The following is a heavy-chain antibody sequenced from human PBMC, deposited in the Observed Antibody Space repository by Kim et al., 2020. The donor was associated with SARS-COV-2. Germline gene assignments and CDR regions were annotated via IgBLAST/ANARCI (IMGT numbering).Heavy chain of an antibody. CDR1: GFTFSSYD. D-gene: IGHD3-10*01. CDR3: ARTYYGSGSYYNRGYYYGMDV. Sequence: GGSLRLSCAASGFTFSSYDMHWVRQATGKGLEWVSAIGTAGDTYYPGSVKGRFTISRENAKNSLYLQMNSLRAGDTAVYYCARTYYGSGSYYNRGYYYGMDVWGQGTTVTVSS. J-gene: IGHJ6*02. CDR2: IGTAGDT. V-gene: IGHV3-13*01.